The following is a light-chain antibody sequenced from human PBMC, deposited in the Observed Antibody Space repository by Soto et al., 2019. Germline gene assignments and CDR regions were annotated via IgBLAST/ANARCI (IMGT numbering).Light chain of an antibody. V-gene: IGLV2-23*03. CDR3: CSYTGTSTFVL. Sequence: QSALTQPASVSGSPGQSITISCTGTSSDVGRYNFVSWYQQHPGKAPKLLIYEGSKRPSGVSNRFSGSKSGNTASLTISGLQPEDEADYYCCSYTGTSTFVLFGGGTKLTVL. CDR2: EGS. CDR1: SSDVGRYNF. J-gene: IGLJ2*01.